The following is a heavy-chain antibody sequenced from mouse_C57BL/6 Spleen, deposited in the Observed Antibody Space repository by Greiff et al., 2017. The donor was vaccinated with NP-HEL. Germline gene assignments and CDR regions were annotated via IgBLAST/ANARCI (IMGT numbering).Heavy chain of an antibody. CDR1: GYTFTDYE. V-gene: IGHV1-15*01. D-gene: IGHD1-1*01. CDR2: IDPETGGT. Sequence: VQLQQSGAELVRPGASVTLSCKASGYTFTDYEMHWVKQTPVHGLEWIGAIDPETGGTAYNQKFKGKAILTADKSSSTAYMELRSLTSEDSAVYYCTRFPSYYYGSPWFAYWGQGTLVTVSA. CDR3: TRFPSYYYGSPWFAY. J-gene: IGHJ3*01.